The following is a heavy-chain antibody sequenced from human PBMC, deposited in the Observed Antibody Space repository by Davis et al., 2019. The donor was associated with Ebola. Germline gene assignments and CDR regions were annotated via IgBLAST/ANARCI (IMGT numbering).Heavy chain of an antibody. CDR1: GFTFSHNA. CDR3: ARGYAWFSDY. Sequence: GESLKISCAVSGFTFSHNAMTWVRHAPGKGLVWVSRIKTDGSYTNYADSVKGRFAIFRDNAKNTLYLQMNSLRAEDTAVYYCARGYAWFSDYWGQGTLVTVSS. V-gene: IGHV3-74*01. J-gene: IGHJ4*02. D-gene: IGHD3-10*01. CDR2: IKTDGSYT.